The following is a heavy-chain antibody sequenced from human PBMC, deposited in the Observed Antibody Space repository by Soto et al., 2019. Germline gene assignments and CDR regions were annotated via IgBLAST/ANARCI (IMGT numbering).Heavy chain of an antibody. CDR2: VCSNDDK. D-gene: IGHD3-10*01. CDR3: THIRGSGLYGMDL. Sequence: QITLKQSGPTLAKPTQTLTLTCTFSGFSLSTIGVGVGWIRQPPGKALDCLALVCSNDDKRFSPSLKSSLTITKDTSKNHVLLTMTNMDRVETATDYGTHIRGSGLYGMDLWAQGTTVTVSS. V-gene: IGHV2-5*01. CDR1: GFSLSTIGVG. J-gene: IGHJ6*02.